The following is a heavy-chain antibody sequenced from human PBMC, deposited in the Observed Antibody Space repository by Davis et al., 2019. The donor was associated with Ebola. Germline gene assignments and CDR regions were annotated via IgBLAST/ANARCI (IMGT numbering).Heavy chain of an antibody. D-gene: IGHD6-19*01. CDR2: INTGGGSF. J-gene: IGHJ4*02. V-gene: IGHV3-11*04. CDR1: GFTFSDYY. Sequence: GESLKISCAASGFTFSDYYMSWIRQAPGKGLEWVSYINTGGGSFFYGDSVKGRFTISRDNSKNTLYLQMNSLRAEDTAVYYCATTPQYSSGQNKPFDYWGQGTLVTVSS. CDR3: ATTPQYSSGQNKPFDY.